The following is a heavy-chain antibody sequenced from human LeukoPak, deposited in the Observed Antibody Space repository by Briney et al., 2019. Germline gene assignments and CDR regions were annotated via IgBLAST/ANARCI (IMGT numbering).Heavy chain of an antibody. V-gene: IGHV3-23*01. D-gene: IGHD6-13*01. Sequence: GGSLRLSCAASGFTFSSYAMSWVRQAPGKGLEWVSAISGSGGSTYYADSVKGRFTISRDNSKNTLYLQMNSLRAEDTAVYYCAKEKEGGSAAGTFDYWGQGTLVTVFS. CDR3: AKEKEGGSAAGTFDY. CDR2: ISGSGGST. J-gene: IGHJ4*02. CDR1: GFTFSSYA.